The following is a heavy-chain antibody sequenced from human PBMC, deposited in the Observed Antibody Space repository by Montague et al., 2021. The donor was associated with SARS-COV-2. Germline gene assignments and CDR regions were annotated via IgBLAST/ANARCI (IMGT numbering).Heavy chain of an antibody. J-gene: IGHJ4*02. CDR3: AVQPRDSSAWHPFDH. CDR1: GFTFSTYA. V-gene: IGHV3-33*01. CDR2: MSHDGNYE. Sequence: SLRLSRAASGFTFSTYAIHWVRQAPGKGLEWVAIMSHDGNYEHYADSVKGRFTISRDSSKNTLRLQMNSLTAEDTAVYYCAVQPRDSSAWHPFDHWGQGTLVTVSS. D-gene: IGHD6-19*01.